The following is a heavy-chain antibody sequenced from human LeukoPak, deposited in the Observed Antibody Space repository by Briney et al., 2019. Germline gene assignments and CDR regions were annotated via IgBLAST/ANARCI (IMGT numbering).Heavy chain of an antibody. J-gene: IGHJ5*02. V-gene: IGHV3-33*01. CDR1: GFTFSSYG. CDR2: IWYDGSNK. D-gene: IGHD4-23*01. CDR3: ARDPLQYGGEGNWFDP. Sequence: PSGRSLRLSCAASGFTFSSYGMHWVRQAPGKGLEWVAVIWYDGSNKYYADSVKGRFTISRDNSKNTLYLQMNSLRAEDTAVYYCARDPLQYGGEGNWFDPWGQGTLVTVSS.